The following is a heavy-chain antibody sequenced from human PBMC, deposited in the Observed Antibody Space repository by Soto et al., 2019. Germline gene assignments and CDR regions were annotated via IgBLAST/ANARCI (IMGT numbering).Heavy chain of an antibody. CDR1: GGSISSGGYY. V-gene: IGHV4-31*03. Sequence: QVQLQESGPGLVKPSQTLSLTCTVSGGSISSGGYYWSWIRQHPGKGLEWIGYIYYSGSTYYNPSLKSRVTISVDTSKNQFSLKLSSVTAADTAVYYCARGTIFEVVTPYYFDYWGQGTLVAVSS. CDR3: ARGTIFEVVTPYYFDY. J-gene: IGHJ4*02. CDR2: IYYSGST. D-gene: IGHD3-3*01.